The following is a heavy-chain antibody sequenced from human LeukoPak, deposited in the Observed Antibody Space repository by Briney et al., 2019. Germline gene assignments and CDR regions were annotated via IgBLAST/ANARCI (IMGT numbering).Heavy chain of an antibody. Sequence: GESLKISCKASGYIFTKYWIGWVRQMPGKGLECMGVIYPGDSDTGYSPSFQGQVTISADRSTSTAYLQWRSLKASDTAMYYCARLRTDVVAAYFDYWGQGILVTVSS. CDR3: ARLRTDVVAAYFDY. J-gene: IGHJ4*02. CDR1: GYIFTKYW. CDR2: IYPGDSDT. V-gene: IGHV5-51*01. D-gene: IGHD2-15*01.